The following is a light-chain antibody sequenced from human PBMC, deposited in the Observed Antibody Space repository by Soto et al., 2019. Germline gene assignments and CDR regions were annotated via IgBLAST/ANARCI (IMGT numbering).Light chain of an antibody. V-gene: IGKV1-5*01. Sequence: DIQMTQSPSTLSASVGDRVTITCRASQSISSWLAWYQQKPGKSPKLQIYDASSLESGVPSWFSGSGTGTEVTLTFSCVQPYDFATYQCHQYNSYPCTFRPGAKLEIK. J-gene: IGKJ2*01. CDR3: HQYNSYPCT. CDR2: DAS. CDR1: QSISSW.